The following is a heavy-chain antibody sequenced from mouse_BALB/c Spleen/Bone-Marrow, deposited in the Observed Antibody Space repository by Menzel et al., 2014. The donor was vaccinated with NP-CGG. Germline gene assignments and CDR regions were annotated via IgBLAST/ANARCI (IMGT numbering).Heavy chain of an antibody. V-gene: IGHV5-6-3*01. Sequence: EVKLVESGGGLVQPGGSLKLSCAASGFTFSSYGMSWVRQTPDKRLELVATINSNGGSTYYPDIVKGRFTIARDNAKNCLNLQMSSLKSEDTGMYYCARDGYYVFYAMDYWCQGTSVTVSS. J-gene: IGHJ4*01. CDR3: ARDGYYVFYAMDY. CDR2: INSNGGST. D-gene: IGHD2-3*01. CDR1: GFTFSSYG.